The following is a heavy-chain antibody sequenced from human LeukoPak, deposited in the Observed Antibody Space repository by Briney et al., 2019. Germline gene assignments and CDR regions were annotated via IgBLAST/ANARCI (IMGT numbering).Heavy chain of an antibody. D-gene: IGHD1-14*01. CDR3: ARSNQADDY. CDR1: GFSFSSHW. CDR2: MNSDGSST. J-gene: IGHJ4*02. Sequence: QPGGSLRLSCAASGFSFSSHWMHWVRQPAGKGLVWVSRMNSDGSSTTYADSVKGRFTISRDNAKNTLYLQMSSLRAEDTAVYYCARSNQADDYWGQGTLVTVSS. V-gene: IGHV3-74*01.